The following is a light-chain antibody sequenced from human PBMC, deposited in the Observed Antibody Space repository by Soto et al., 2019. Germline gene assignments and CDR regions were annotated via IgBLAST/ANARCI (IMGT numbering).Light chain of an antibody. Sequence: QSVLTQPASVSGSPGQSITISCTGTNSDVGGYNYVSWYQQNPGKAPKLIIYEVSNRPSGISNRFSGSKPGNTASLTISGLQAEDEADYYCSSFTGSNTLGVFGTGTKVTVL. CDR1: NSDVGGYNY. J-gene: IGLJ1*01. CDR3: SSFTGSNTLGV. V-gene: IGLV2-14*01. CDR2: EVS.